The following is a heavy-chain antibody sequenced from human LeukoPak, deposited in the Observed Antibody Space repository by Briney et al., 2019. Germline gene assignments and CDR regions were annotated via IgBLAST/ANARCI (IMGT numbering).Heavy chain of an antibody. D-gene: IGHD3-22*01. CDR3: AKVGYYDSSGCGY. CDR1: GFTFSSYA. J-gene: IGHJ4*02. V-gene: IGHV3-23*01. CDR2: ISGSGAST. Sequence: GGSLRLSCAASGFTFSSYAMTWVRQAPGKGLEWVSAISGSGASTYYADSVKGRFTISRDNSKNTLYLQMNSLRAEDTALYYCAKVGYYDSSGCGYWGQGTLVTVSS.